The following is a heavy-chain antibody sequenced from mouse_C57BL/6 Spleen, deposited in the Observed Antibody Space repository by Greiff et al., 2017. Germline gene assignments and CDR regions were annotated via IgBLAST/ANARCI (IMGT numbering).Heavy chain of an antibody. V-gene: IGHV1-80*01. CDR1: GYAFSSYW. CDR2: IYPGDGDT. Sequence: VQLVESGAELVKPGASVKISCKASGYAFSSYWMNWVKQRPGKGLEWIGQIYPGDGDTNYNGKFKGKATLTADKSSSTAYMQLSSLTSEDSAVYFCARWGAGYVDYWGQGTTLTVSS. J-gene: IGHJ2*01. CDR3: ARWGAGYVDY. D-gene: IGHD6-1*01.